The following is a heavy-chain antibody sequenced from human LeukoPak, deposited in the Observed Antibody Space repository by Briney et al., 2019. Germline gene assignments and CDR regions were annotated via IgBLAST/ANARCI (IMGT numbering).Heavy chain of an antibody. CDR2: ISAYNGNT. J-gene: IGHJ4*02. CDR3: ARATYYYDSNPRSFDY. V-gene: IGHV1-18*01. D-gene: IGHD3-22*01. Sequence: ASVKVSCKASGYTFTSYGISWVRQAPGQGLAWMGWISAYNGNTNYAQKLQGRVTMTTDTSTSTAYTELRSLRSDDTAVYYCARATYYYDSNPRSFDYWGQGTLVTVSS. CDR1: GYTFTSYG.